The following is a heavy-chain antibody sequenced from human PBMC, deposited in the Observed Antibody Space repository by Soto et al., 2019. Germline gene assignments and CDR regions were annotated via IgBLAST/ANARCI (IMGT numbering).Heavy chain of an antibody. CDR2: IYYSGTT. V-gene: IGHV4-39*01. Sequence: LSLTCNVSGGSISSSGYYWVWIRQPPGKRLEWIGSIYYSGTTYYNPSLGSRVTMSVDTSKSQFSLKLSSVTAADTSVYYCARSTGYHGSGSYCFDYWGREPWSPSPQ. J-gene: IGHJ4*02. CDR1: GGSISSSGYY. D-gene: IGHD3-10*01. CDR3: ARSTGYHGSGSYCFDY.